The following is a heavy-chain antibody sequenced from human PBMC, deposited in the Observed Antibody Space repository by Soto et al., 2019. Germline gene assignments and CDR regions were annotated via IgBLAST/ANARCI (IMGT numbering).Heavy chain of an antibody. V-gene: IGHV3-74*01. D-gene: IGHD4-17*01. J-gene: IGHJ4*02. CDR1: GFSFSTYW. CDR2: INTAGTTT. CDR3: ERGGGDYGDYLDY. Sequence: ELQLVESGGGLVQPGGSLRLSCVASGFSFSTYWMHWVRQAPGKGLVWVSRINTAGTTTPYADSVTGRFTISRDNAKNTLYLQMNSRRAEETAVYSCERGGGDYGDYLDYWGQGALVTVSS.